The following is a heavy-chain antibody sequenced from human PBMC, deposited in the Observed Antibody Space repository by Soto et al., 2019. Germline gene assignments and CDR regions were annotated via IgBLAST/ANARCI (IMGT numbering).Heavy chain of an antibody. J-gene: IGHJ4*02. CDR3: ARDLEKYGSGSFFAD. D-gene: IGHD3-10*01. V-gene: IGHV3-11*01. CDR1: GFTFSDYY. CDR2: IDTSGSAI. Sequence: QVQLVESGGGLVKPGGSLRLSCAASGFTFSDYYMSWIRQAAGKGLEWISSIDTSGSAIYYADSVQGRFTISRDNAKNSQYLQMNRLRAEDTAVYYCARDLEKYGSGSFFADWGQGTLVTVSS.